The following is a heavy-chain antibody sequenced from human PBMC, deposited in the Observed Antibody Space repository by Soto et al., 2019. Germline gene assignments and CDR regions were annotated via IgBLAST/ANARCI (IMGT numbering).Heavy chain of an antibody. J-gene: IGHJ5*02. CDR1: GGSISTTNW. V-gene: IGHV4-4*02. Sequence: VQLQESGPGLVKPSGTLSLTCTVSGGSISTTNWWSWVRKSPGKGLEWIEEILHIGSTNYNPSLMSRVTTSIDKSKNQFSLGRSSVSAADTAVYYCAIGFYSGGLYNGGHPWGQGTLVSVSS. CDR3: AIGFYSGGLYNGGHP. D-gene: IGHD5-12*01. CDR2: ILHIGST.